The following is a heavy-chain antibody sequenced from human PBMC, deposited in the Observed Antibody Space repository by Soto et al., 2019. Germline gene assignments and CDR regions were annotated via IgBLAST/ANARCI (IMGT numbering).Heavy chain of an antibody. CDR1: GGTFSSYA. D-gene: IGHD2-15*01. CDR2: IIPIFGTA. CDR3: AGGLVPADIAYYCDYGMDV. Sequence: QVQLVQSGAEVKKPGSSVKVSCKASGGTFSSYAISWVRQAPGQGLEWMGGIIPIFGTANYAQKCQGRVTRPADESTSTTHMVLSSLRSEDTAVYYCAGGLVPADIAYYCDYGMDVWGKGTTVIVCS. V-gene: IGHV1-69*12. J-gene: IGHJ6*04.